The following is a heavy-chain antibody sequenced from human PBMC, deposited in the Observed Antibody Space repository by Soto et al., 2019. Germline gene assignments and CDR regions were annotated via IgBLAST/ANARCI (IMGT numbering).Heavy chain of an antibody. D-gene: IGHD3-16*02. V-gene: IGHV3-74*01. J-gene: IGHJ4*02. Sequence: EVQLVESGGGLVEPGGSLSLSCVASGITFSSYWMYWVRHATGKGLVWVSRLQNDGSNIGYADSVKGRFTISRDNAKNTLYLQMNSLRAEDTAVYYCGSQGKFGELIHQYWGQGTLVTVSS. CDR2: LQNDGSNI. CDR1: GITFSSYW. CDR3: GSQGKFGELIHQY.